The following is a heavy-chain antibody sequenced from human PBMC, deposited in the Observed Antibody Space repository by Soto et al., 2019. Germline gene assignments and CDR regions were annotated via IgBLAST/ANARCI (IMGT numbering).Heavy chain of an antibody. CDR1: GGTFSSYA. CDR2: IIPIFGTA. CDR3: ARAWDYYDSSGTQPLDY. Sequence: SVKVSCKASGGTFSSYAISWVRQAPGQGLEWMGGIIPIFGTANYAQKFQGRVTITADESTSTAYMELSSLRSEDTAVYYCARAWDYYDSSGTQPLDYWGQGTLVTVSS. J-gene: IGHJ4*02. D-gene: IGHD3-22*01. V-gene: IGHV1-69*13.